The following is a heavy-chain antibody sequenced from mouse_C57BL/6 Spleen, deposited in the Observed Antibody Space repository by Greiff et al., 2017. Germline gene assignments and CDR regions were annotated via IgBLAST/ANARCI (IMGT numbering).Heavy chain of an antibody. V-gene: IGHV5-4*01. CDR1: GFTFSSYA. J-gene: IGHJ3*01. CDR2: ISDGGSYT. Sequence: EVQGVESGGGLVKPGGSLKLSCAASGFTFSSYAMSWVRQTPEKRLEWVATISDGGSYTYYPDNVKGRFTISRDNAKNNLYLQMSHLKSEDTAMYYCARAVYGSSSWFAYWGQGTLVTVSA. D-gene: IGHD1-1*01. CDR3: ARAVYGSSSWFAY.